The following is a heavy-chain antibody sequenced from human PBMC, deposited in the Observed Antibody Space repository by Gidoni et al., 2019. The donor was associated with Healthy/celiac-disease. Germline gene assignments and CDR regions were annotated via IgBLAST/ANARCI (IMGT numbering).Heavy chain of an antibody. CDR1: GFTFSSYG. CDR3: ARGGIAAAGTIDY. CDR2: IWYDGSNK. D-gene: IGHD6-13*01. J-gene: IGHJ4*02. Sequence: QVQLVESGGGVVQPGRSLRLPCAASGFTFSSYGMHWVRQAPGKGLEWVAVIWYDGSNKYYADSVKGRFTISRDNSKNTLYLQMNSLRAEDTAVYYCARGGIAAAGTIDYWGQGTLVTVSS. V-gene: IGHV3-33*01.